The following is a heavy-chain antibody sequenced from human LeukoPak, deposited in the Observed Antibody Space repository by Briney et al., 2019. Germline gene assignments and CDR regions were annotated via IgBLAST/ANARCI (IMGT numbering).Heavy chain of an antibody. CDR3: AGQFQYGSGPRPLDY. Sequence: GRSLRLSCAASGFTFSSYAMHWVRQAPGKGLEWVAVISYDGSNKYYADSVKGRFTISRDNSKNTLYLQMNSLRAEDTAVYYCAGQFQYGSGPRPLDYWGQGTLVTVSS. D-gene: IGHD3-10*01. V-gene: IGHV3-30-3*01. CDR2: ISYDGSNK. J-gene: IGHJ4*02. CDR1: GFTFSSYA.